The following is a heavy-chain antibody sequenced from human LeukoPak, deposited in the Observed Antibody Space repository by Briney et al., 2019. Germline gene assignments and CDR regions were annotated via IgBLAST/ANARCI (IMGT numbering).Heavy chain of an antibody. J-gene: IGHJ6*02. Sequence: GGSLRLSCAASGFTFSSYSMNWVRQAPGKGLEWVSSISSSSSYIYYADSVRGRLTISRDNAKNSLYLQMNSLRAEDTAVYYCARSLTTVTTPTDYYYGMDVWGQGTTVTVSS. V-gene: IGHV3-21*01. CDR1: GFTFSSYS. D-gene: IGHD4-17*01. CDR3: ARSLTTVTTPTDYYYGMDV. CDR2: ISSSSSYI.